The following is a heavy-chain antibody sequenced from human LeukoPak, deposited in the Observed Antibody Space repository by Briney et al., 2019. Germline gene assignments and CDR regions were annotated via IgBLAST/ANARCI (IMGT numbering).Heavy chain of an antibody. V-gene: IGHV3-30*02. CDR2: IRYDGSNK. D-gene: IGHD2-15*01. J-gene: IGHJ6*02. Sequence: PGGSLRLSCAASGFTFSSYGMHWVRQAPGKGLEWVAFIRYDGSNKYYADSVKGRFTISRDNAKNTLYLQMNSLRVEDTAVYYCARGALYCGGGNCYYGMDVWGQGTTVTVSS. CDR3: ARGALYCGGGNCYYGMDV. CDR1: GFTFSSYG.